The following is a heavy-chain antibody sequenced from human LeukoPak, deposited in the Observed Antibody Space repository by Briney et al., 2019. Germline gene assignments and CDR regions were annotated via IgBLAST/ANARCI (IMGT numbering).Heavy chain of an antibody. J-gene: IGHJ3*02. CDR3: AGDHYDSWSGLGAFDI. V-gene: IGHV4-61*02. CDR1: GGSISSGSYY. Sequence: SQTLSLTCTVSGGSISSGSYYWSWIRQPAGKGLEWIGRIYTSGSTNYNPPLKSRVTISVDTSKNQFSLKLSSVTAADTAVYYCAGDHYDSWSGLGAFDIWGQGTMVTVSS. D-gene: IGHD3-3*01. CDR2: IYTSGST.